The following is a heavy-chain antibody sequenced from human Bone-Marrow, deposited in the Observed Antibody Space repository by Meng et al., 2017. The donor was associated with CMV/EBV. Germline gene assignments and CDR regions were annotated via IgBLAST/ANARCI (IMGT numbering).Heavy chain of an antibody. D-gene: IGHD1-26*01. CDR2: INHSGST. J-gene: IGHJ4*02. CDR3: ARGQDWSESYPS. Sequence: GSLRLSCTVSGGSISTSYWSWIRQPPGKGLEWIGEINHSGSTNYNPSLKSRVTISVDTSKNQFSLKLSSVTAADTAVYYCARGQDWSESYPSWGRGTLVTVSS. V-gene: IGHV4-34*01. CDR1: GGSISTSY.